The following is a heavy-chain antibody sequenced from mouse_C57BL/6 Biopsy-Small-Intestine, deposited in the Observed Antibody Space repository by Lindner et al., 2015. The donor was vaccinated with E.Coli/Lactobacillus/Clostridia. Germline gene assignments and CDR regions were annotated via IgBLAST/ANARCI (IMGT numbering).Heavy chain of an antibody. Sequence: VQLQESGPELIKPGASVKMSCKASGYTFISYIIHWAKQKPGQGLEWIGFINPYTDATNYNEKFKGKATLTSDKSSSTAYMELSSLTSEDSAVYYCARRNWDEAWFVYWGQGTLVTVSA. CDR3: ARRNWDEAWFVY. CDR2: INPYTDAT. V-gene: IGHV1-14*01. D-gene: IGHD4-1*01. J-gene: IGHJ3*01. CDR1: GYTFISYI.